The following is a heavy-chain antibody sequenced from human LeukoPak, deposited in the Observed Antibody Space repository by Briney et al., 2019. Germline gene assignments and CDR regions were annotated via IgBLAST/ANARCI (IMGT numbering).Heavy chain of an antibody. V-gene: IGHV4-61*02. CDR1: GGSIGSGSFY. CDR3: AMSSSVTRFDY. J-gene: IGHJ4*02. Sequence: PSETLSLTCTVSGGSIGSGSFYWSWIRQPAGKGLEWIGRISTNGNTNYNPSLKSRVTISVDTSKNQFSLMLNPVTAADTAVYYCAMSSSVTRFDYWGQGTLVTVSS. CDR2: ISTNGNT. D-gene: IGHD6-19*01.